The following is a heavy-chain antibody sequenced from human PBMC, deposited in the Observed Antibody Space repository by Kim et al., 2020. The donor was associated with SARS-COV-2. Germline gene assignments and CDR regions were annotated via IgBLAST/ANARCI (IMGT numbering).Heavy chain of an antibody. J-gene: IGHJ3*02. V-gene: IGHV5-10-1*01. D-gene: IGHD4-17*01. CDR3: ARDYGVGPDAFDI. Sequence: YSPSFQGHVTISADKSISTAYLQWSSLKASDTAMYYCARDYGVGPDAFDIWGQGTMVTVSS.